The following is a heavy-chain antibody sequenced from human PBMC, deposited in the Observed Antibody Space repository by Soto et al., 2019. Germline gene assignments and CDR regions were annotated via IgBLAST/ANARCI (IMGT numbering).Heavy chain of an antibody. Sequence: SVKVSCKASGGTFSSYAISWLRQAPGQGLEWMGGIIPIFGTANYAQKFQGRVTITADESTSTAYMELSSLRSEDTAVYYCARVTPSYGSSGGMDVWGQGTTVTVSS. D-gene: IGHD5-18*01. V-gene: IGHV1-69*13. CDR2: IIPIFGTA. CDR1: GGTFSSYA. J-gene: IGHJ6*02. CDR3: ARVTPSYGSSGGMDV.